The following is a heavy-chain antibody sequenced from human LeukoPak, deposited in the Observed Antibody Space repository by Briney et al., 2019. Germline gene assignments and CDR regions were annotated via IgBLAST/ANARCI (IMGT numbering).Heavy chain of an antibody. CDR1: GFTFDDYA. V-gene: IGHV3-9*01. J-gene: IGHJ6*02. CDR3: AKALKPDYYYGMDV. Sequence: GGSLRLSCAASGFTFDDYAMHWVRQAPGKGLEWVSGISWNSGSIGYADSVKGRFTISRDNAKNSLYLQMNSLRAEDTALYYCAKALKPDYYYGMDVWGQGTTVAVSS. CDR2: ISWNSGSI.